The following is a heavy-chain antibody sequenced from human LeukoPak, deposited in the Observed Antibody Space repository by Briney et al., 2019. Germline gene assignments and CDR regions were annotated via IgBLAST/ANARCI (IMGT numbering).Heavy chain of an antibody. D-gene: IGHD5-12*01. V-gene: IGHV3-30-3*01. CDR3: ARDLVEWLRFRGYYYGMDV. J-gene: IGHJ6*02. CDR1: GFTFSSYA. Sequence: GGSLRLSCAASGFTFSSYAMHWVRQAPGKGLEWVAVISYDGSNKYYADSVKGRFTISRDNSKNTLYLQMNSLRAEDTAVYYCARDLVEWLRFRGYYYGMDVWGQGTTVTVSS. CDR2: ISYDGSNK.